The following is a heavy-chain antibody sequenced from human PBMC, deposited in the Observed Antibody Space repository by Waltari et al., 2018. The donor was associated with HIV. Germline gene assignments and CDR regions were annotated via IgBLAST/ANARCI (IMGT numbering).Heavy chain of an antibody. CDR2: ILPLVGIT. CDR1: GFTFGSNA. CDR3: ASGAADIFFRLDV. J-gene: IGHJ4*02. Sequence: QVQLVQSGAEVKKPGASVKVSCKASGFTFGSNAITWVRQAPGQGLEWMGVILPLVGITSYAENFQGRVSFTADTSTSTAYMELSSLRSEDTAVYYCASGAADIFFRLDVWGPGVLVTVSS. V-gene: IGHV1-69*10. D-gene: IGHD6-13*01.